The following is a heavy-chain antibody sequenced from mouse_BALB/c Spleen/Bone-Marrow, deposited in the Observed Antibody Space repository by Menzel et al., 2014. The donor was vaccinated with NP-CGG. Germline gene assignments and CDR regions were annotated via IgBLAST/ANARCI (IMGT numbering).Heavy chain of an antibody. Sequence: QVQLQQSGAELVKPGASVKLSCKASGYTFTSYWMHWVKQRPGQGLEWIGEIDPSDSYTNYNQKFKGKATLTVDKSSSTAYMQLSSLTSEDSAVYYCARGSAGWTDYWGQGTTLTVSS. V-gene: IGHV1-69*02. CDR3: ARGSAGWTDY. CDR1: GYTFTSYW. J-gene: IGHJ2*01. D-gene: IGHD1-1*02. CDR2: IDPSDSYT.